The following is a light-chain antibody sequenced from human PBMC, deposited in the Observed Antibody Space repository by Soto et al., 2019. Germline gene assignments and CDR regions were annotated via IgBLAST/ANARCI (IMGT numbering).Light chain of an antibody. V-gene: IGLV2-14*01. CDR3: SSCTSSTTLV. J-gene: IGLJ1*01. Sequence: QSALTQPASVSGSPGQSITIACTGSSSDIGGYKYVSWYQQHPGEAPRLLIYEVSNRPSGVSSCFSGSKSGNTASLTIFGLQAEDEADYYCSSCTSSTTLVFGTGTKLTVL. CDR1: SSDIGGYKY. CDR2: EVS.